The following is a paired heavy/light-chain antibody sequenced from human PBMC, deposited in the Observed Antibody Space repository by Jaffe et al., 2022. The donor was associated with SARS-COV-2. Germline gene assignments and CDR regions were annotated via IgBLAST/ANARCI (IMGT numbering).Heavy chain of an antibody. D-gene: IGHD6-19*01. CDR2: INTNTEKP. V-gene: IGHV7-4-1*02. Sequence: QVHLVQSGSELKEPGASVKISCKASGYTFTTYALTWVRQAPGHGLEWMGWINTNTEKPTYARDFTGRFVFSLDTSVSTAYLHISSLKADDSAVYYCARWYQWLFDYWGQGTLVTVSS. CDR1: GYTFTTYA. CDR3: ARWYQWLFDY. J-gene: IGHJ4*02.
Light chain of an antibody. CDR1: SSDVGSYEY. Sequence: QSALTQPPSASGSPGQSVTMSCTGTSSDVGSYEYVSWYQQHPGKAPKGVIYEVTKRPSGVPDRFSGSKSGNTASLTVSGLQAEDEADYFCSSYAGGPWVFGGGTKLTVL. J-gene: IGLJ3*02. CDR3: SSYAGGPWV. V-gene: IGLV2-8*01. CDR2: EVT.